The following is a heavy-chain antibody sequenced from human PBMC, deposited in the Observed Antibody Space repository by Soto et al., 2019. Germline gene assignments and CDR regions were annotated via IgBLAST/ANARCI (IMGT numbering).Heavy chain of an antibody. CDR2: ISGGGDAT. V-gene: IGHV3-23*01. D-gene: IGHD1-26*01. CDR3: VKKIAGTTTSGAYWYFDL. J-gene: IGHJ2*01. CDR1: GFTFSEFA. Sequence: EVQLLESGGGLVQPGGSLTLSCAASGFTFSEFAMNWVRQAPGKGLEWVSGISGGGDATFYADSVKGRFTISRVQSKNSVYVQMNGLRADDPAVYYCVKKIAGTTTSGAYWYFDLWGRGTLVTVSS.